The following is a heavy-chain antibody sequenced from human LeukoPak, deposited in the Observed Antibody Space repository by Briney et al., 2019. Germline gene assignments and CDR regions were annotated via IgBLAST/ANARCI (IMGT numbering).Heavy chain of an antibody. D-gene: IGHD7-27*01. J-gene: IGHJ4*02. CDR1: GFFFSDYS. CDR3: ARDNNWGFDF. V-gene: IGHV3-48*04. CDR2: IRGSGSGSGSGM. Sequence: GGSLRLSCAASGFFFSDYSMKWVRQAPGKGLEWVSNIRGSGSGSGSGMYYADSVKGRFTISRDNAKNSLYLQMSSLRAEDTAFYYCARDNNWGFDFWGQGALVTVSS.